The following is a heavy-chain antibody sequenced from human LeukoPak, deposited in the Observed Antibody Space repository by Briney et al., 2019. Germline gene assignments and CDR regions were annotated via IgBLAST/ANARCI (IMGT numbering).Heavy chain of an antibody. CDR1: GDTVWSNSAA. V-gene: IGHV6-1*01. Sequence: SQTLSLTCDISGDTVWSNSAAWNWIRQSPSRGLEWLGRTYYRSKWYYDYAVSVKSRITISPDTSENQFSLQLNSVTADDTAVYYCERGFALDFWGQGTMVTVSS. CDR3: ERGFALDF. J-gene: IGHJ3*01. CDR2: TYYRSKWYY.